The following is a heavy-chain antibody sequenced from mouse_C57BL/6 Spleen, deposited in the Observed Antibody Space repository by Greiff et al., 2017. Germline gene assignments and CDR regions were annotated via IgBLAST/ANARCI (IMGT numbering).Heavy chain of an antibody. J-gene: IGHJ1*03. D-gene: IGHD2-14*01. CDR1: GYTFTCYC. Sequence: QVQLQQPGAELVKPGASVKLSCKASGYTFTCYCMHWVKQSPGHGLAWIGLIHPNRGSPNSTEKFKSKATLTVDKSSSTAYMQLSSLTAEDAAGYGGARGEYDAGGDYVEVWGKGTTLTVAS. CDR2: IHPNRGSP. CDR3: ARGEYDAGGDYVEV. V-gene: IGHV1-64*01.